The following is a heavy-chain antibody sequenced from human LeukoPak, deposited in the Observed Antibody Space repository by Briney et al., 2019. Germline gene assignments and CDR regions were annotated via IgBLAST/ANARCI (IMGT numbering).Heavy chain of an antibody. CDR1: DSSISSGNY. Sequence: PSETLSLTFAVSDSSISSGNYWGWIRQPPGKGLEWIGSVYHSGSTHYSPSLKSRVTISVDTSKNHFSLRLSSVTAADTAVYYCAINDTSGYSDYWGQGTLVTVSS. D-gene: IGHD3-22*01. V-gene: IGHV4-38-2*01. CDR3: AINDTSGYSDY. CDR2: VYHSGST. J-gene: IGHJ4*02.